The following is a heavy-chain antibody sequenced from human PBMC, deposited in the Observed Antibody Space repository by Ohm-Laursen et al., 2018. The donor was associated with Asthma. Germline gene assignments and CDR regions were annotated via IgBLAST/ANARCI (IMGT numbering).Heavy chain of an antibody. V-gene: IGHV1-8*02. D-gene: IGHD3-10*01. CDR1: GGSFRSFV. CDR2: MNPNSGNT. Sequence: PSVKVSCQASGGSFRSFVINWVRQATGHGLEWMGWMNPNSGNTGYAQKFQGRVTMTRNTSISTAYMELSSLRSEDTAVYYCARDQFRHGGFDHWGQGTLVTVSS. CDR3: ARDQFRHGGFDH. J-gene: IGHJ5*02.